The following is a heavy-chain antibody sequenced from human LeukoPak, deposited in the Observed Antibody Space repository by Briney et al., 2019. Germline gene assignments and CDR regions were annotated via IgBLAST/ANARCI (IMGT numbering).Heavy chain of an antibody. J-gene: IGHJ6*03. Sequence: SGPTLASPSQTLTLTCTFSGFSLRTSGIRVSWIRQPPGTALEWLARFDLDDDKFYRTSLKSRLTISKDTSKNQVVLTITIMDPVDTATYYFARTYLLGVDTAAIDVLGKRTTLTDSS. D-gene: IGHD5-18*01. CDR3: ARTYLLGVDTAAIDV. CDR2: FDLDDDK. CDR1: GFSLRTSGIR. V-gene: IGHV2-70*04.